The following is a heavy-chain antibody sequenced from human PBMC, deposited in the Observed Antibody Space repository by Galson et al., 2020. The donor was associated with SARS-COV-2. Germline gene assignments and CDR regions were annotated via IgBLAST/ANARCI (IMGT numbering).Heavy chain of an antibody. Sequence: ASVKVPCKASGYTFTGYYMHWVRQATGQGLEWMGWTNPNSGGTNYAQKFQGRVTMTRDTSISTAYMELSRLSSDDTAVYYCARELSGDTAAYYDYGMDVWGQGTTVTVSS. CDR2: TNPNSGGT. J-gene: IGHJ6*02. V-gene: IGHV1-2*02. CDR1: GYTFTGYY. CDR3: ARELSGDTAAYYDYGMDV. D-gene: IGHD3-10*01.